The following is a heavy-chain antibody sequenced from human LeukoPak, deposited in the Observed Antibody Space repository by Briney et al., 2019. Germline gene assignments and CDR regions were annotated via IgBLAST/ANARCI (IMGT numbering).Heavy chain of an antibody. V-gene: IGHV3-21*01. CDR1: GFTFSSYS. CDR2: ISSSSSYI. CDR3: ARDSGGNYYYYGMDV. J-gene: IGHJ6*02. Sequence: GGSLRLSCAASGFTFSSYSMNWVRQAPGKGLEWVSSISSSSSYIYYADSVKGRFTISRDNAKNSPYLQMNSLRAEDTAVYYCARDSGGNYYYYGMDVWGQGTTFTVSS.